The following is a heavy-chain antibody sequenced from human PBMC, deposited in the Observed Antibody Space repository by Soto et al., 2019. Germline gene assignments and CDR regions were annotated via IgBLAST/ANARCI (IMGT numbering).Heavy chain of an antibody. D-gene: IGHD3-10*01. Sequence: QVQLVQSGAEVKKPGSSVKVSCKASGDTFSFYTINWVRQAPGLGLEWMVRVNHILSMSNYAQKFQGRVTMTADKSTSTAYMELRSLRSEDTAFYYCATSYGSGYRAFDYWGQGALVTVSS. V-gene: IGHV1-69*02. CDR2: VNHILSMS. CDR1: GDTFSFYT. J-gene: IGHJ4*02. CDR3: ATSYGSGYRAFDY.